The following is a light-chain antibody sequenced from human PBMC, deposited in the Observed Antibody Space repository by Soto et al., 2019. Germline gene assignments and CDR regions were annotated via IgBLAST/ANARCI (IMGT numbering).Light chain of an antibody. CDR1: QTVSSSF. J-gene: IGKJ2*01. CDR3: QQYRSSSYT. V-gene: IGKV3-20*01. Sequence: IVLTQSPDTLSLSPGERATLSCRASQTVSSSFLAWYQQKPGQGPRLLIYAASSRAIGVPDRFSGSGSGTDFTLTISRLEPEDFAVYYCQQYRSSSYTFGQGTNLEIK. CDR2: AAS.